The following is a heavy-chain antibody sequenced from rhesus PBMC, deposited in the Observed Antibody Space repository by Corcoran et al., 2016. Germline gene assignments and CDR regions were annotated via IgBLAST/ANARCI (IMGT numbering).Heavy chain of an antibody. Sequence: QVQLQESGPGLVKPSETLSLTCAVSGASIRYHWWSWTRQPPGKGLEWIGEINAYVDSTYYNPSLKSRVTISKDASKNQLSLRLNSVTAADTAVYYCAKDGSGNYVNSWGQGVVVTVSS. D-gene: IGHD1-44*01. J-gene: IGHJ6*01. CDR3: AKDGSGNYVNS. V-gene: IGHV4-80*01. CDR2: INAYVDST. CDR1: GASIRYHW.